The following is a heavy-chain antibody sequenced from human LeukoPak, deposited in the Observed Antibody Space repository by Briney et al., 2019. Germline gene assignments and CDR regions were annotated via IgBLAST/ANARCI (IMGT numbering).Heavy chain of an antibody. Sequence: ETLSLTCAVSGGSISSSNWWSWVRQAPGKGLEWIGRIKSKTDGETTNYAEPVRGRFTISRDDSKSAVYLQMNSLKIEDTAVYYCTTDLGTYYHGSQRLIPIDYWGQGTLVTVSS. CDR1: GGSISSSNW. CDR3: TTDLGTYYHGSQRLIPIDY. J-gene: IGHJ4*02. V-gene: IGHV3-15*01. CDR2: IKSKTDGETT. D-gene: IGHD3-10*01.